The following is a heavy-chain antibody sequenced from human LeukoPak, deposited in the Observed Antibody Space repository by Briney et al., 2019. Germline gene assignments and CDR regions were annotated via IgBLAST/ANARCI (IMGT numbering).Heavy chain of an antibody. CDR2: IYTSGST. CDR1: GGSISSYY. J-gene: IGHJ4*02. V-gene: IGHV4-4*07. CDR3: ARGLTDYYDSSGYDY. Sequence: SETLSLTCTVSGGSISSYYWSWIRQPAGKGLEWIGRIYTSGSTNYNPSLKSRVTMSVGTSKNQFSLKLSSVTAADTAVYYCARGLTDYYDSSGYDYWGQGTLVTVSS. D-gene: IGHD3-22*01.